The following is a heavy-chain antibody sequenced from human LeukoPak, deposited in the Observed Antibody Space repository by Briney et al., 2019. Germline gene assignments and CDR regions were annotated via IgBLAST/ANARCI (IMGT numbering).Heavy chain of an antibody. D-gene: IGHD2-15*01. CDR2: IIPNSGGT. CDR1: GYTFTGYF. V-gene: IGHV1-2*07. J-gene: IGHJ4*02. Sequence: ASVKVSFKSSGYTFTGYFMHWVRQAPGQGLEWMGWIIPNSGGTNYAHNFQGRISMTSDTSISTAYLERSRLRSDDTAVYYWARGYCSGGGCYFAYWGQGSLVTVSS. CDR3: ARGYCSGGGCYFAY.